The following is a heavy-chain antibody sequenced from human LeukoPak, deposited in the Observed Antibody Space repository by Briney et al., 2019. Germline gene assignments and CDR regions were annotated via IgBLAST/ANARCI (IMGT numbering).Heavy chain of an antibody. J-gene: IGHJ5*02. CDR3: ARAEDSSGYYVPNWFDP. CDR2: ITGSGGGT. D-gene: IGHD3-22*01. Sequence: GGSLRLSCAASGFSFSNYGMGWVRQAPGKGLEWVSSITGSGGGTYFADSVKGRFTISRDNPKNTLYLQMNSLRAEDTAVYYCARAEDSSGYYVPNWFDPWGQGTLVTVSS. V-gene: IGHV3-23*01. CDR1: GFSFSNYG.